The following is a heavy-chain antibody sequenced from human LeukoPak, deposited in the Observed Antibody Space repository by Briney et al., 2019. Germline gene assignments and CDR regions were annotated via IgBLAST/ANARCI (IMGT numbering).Heavy chain of an antibody. CDR3: AKRYSSGWDTYDY. J-gene: IGHJ4*02. CDR1: GFAFSGYS. V-gene: IGHV3-48*02. Sequence: GGSLRLSCAGTGFAFSGYSMNWVRQAPGKGLEWVSYISSSGGNTYYADSVKGRFTISRDNAQNSLYLQMNSLRDEDTAVYHCAKRYSSGWDTYDYWGQGTLVTVSS. CDR2: ISSSGGNT. D-gene: IGHD6-19*01.